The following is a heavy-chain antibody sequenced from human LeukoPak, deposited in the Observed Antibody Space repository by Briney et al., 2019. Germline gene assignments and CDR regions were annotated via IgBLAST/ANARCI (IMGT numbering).Heavy chain of an antibody. Sequence: SETLSLTCTVSGGSIRSSSYYWGWIRQPPGKGLEWIGSIYYSGSTYYNASLKSRGTISVDTSKNQFSLKLRSVTAADTAVYYCARGRYNDGYKFDSWGQGTLVTVSS. V-gene: IGHV4-39*07. D-gene: IGHD1-1*01. CDR1: GGSIRSSSYY. CDR2: IYYSGST. J-gene: IGHJ4*02. CDR3: ARGRYNDGYKFDS.